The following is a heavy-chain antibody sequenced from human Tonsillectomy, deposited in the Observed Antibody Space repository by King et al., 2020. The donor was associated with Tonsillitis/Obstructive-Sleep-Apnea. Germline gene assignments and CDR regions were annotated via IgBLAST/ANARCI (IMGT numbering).Heavy chain of an antibody. J-gene: IGHJ6*02. D-gene: IGHD3-10*01. Sequence: LLPPSSPLSLPCAFSGGSFSGSYWRWIRPPPGPGLALIGALPHSGRTTHTPSLQSRVPISGDTSKNQFSLKLNSVTAADTAGYYCLACYYYDGMDGWGQGTTVTGAS. CDR1: GGSFSGSY. CDR2: LPHSGRT. CDR3: LACYYYDGMDG. V-gene: IGHV4-34*01.